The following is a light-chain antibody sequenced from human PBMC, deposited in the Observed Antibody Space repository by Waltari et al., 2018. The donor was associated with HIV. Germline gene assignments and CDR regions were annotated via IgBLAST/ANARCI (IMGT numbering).Light chain of an antibody. V-gene: IGLV2-11*01. CDR2: DVS. Sequence: QSALTQPRSVSGSPGQSATISCTGTSSDVGGYNYVPWYQQHPGKAPKLMIYDVSKRPSGVPDRFSGSKSGNTASLTISGLQAEDEADYYCCSYAGSYTFDVFGTGTKVTVL. CDR1: SSDVGGYNY. CDR3: CSYAGSYTFDV. J-gene: IGLJ1*01.